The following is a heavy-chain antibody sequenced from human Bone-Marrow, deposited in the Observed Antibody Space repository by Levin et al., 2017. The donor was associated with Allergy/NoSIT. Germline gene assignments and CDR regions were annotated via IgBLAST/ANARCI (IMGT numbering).Heavy chain of an antibody. J-gene: IGHJ6*03. CDR2: ISYDGSNK. CDR1: GFTFSSYA. D-gene: IGHD5-18*01. Sequence: GGSLRLSCAASGFTFSSYAMHWVRQAPGKGLEWVAVISYDGSNKYYADSVKGRFTISRDNSKNTLYLQMNSLRAEDTAVYYCARDAGDSYDYYDYYMDVWGKGTTVTVSS. CDR3: ARDAGDSYDYYDYYMDV. V-gene: IGHV3-30-3*01.